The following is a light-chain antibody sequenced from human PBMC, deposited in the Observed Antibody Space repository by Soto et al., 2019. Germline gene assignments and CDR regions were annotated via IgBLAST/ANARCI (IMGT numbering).Light chain of an antibody. CDR2: GAS. CDR1: QNILRN. CDR3: QPYYNWPRT. J-gene: IGKJ1*01. V-gene: IGKV3-15*01. Sequence: EIVMPQSPATLSVSPGETATLSCRAPQNILRNFAWYQHKPGQPPRLLIYGASTRATGIPGRFSGSGSGTAFTLTISSLQSEEFPVYYCQPYYNWPRTFGQGTKVDI.